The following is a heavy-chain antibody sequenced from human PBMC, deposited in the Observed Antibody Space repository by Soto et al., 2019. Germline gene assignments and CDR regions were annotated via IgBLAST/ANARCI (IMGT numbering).Heavy chain of an antibody. Sequence: QVQLVESGGGVVQPGRSLRLSCAASGFTFSSYGMHWVRQAPGKGLEWVAVISYDGSNKYYADSVKGRFTISRDNSKNTPYLQMNSLRAEDTAVYYCAKIGLTTVVTPDAFDIWGQGTMVTVSS. CDR1: GFTFSSYG. D-gene: IGHD4-17*01. CDR3: AKIGLTTVVTPDAFDI. J-gene: IGHJ3*02. CDR2: ISYDGSNK. V-gene: IGHV3-30*18.